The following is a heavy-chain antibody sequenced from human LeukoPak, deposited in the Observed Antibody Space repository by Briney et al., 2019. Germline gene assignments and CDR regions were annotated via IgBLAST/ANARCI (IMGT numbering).Heavy chain of an antibody. CDR1: GGTFSSYA. D-gene: IGHD2-15*01. J-gene: IGHJ4*02. Sequence: PVKVSCKASGGTFSSYAISWVRQAPGQGLEWMGRIIPILGIANYAQKFQGRVTITADKSTSTAYMELSSLRSEDTAVYYCARECSGGSCYSSYWGQGTLVTVSS. CDR2: IIPILGIA. V-gene: IGHV1-69*04. CDR3: ARECSGGSCYSSY.